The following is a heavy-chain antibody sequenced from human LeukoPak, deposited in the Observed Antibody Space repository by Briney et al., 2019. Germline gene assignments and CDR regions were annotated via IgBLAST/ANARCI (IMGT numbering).Heavy chain of an antibody. CDR1: GFRFDDYS. D-gene: IGHD1-26*01. Sequence: GGSLRLSCAASGFRFDDYSMNWVRHVPGKGLEWVAGINWDGASTGYRDSMKGRFTISRDNGKNSLYLQMNSLRVVDTAVYYCGRVHCSTNIYYDYYVYYMDLSPKGTTVTLSS. CDR3: GRVHCSTNIYYDYYVYYMDL. CDR2: INWDGAST. J-gene: IGHJ6*03. V-gene: IGHV3-20*04.